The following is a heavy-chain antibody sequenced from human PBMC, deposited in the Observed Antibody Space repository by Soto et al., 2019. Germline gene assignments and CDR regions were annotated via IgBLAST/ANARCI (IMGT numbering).Heavy chain of an antibody. Sequence: SETLSLTCTVSGGSIVTSSYYWGWIRQPPGKGLEWLGHIYYSGNTYYHLSLKSRVTISVDTSRNQFSLRLSSVTAADTAVYYCARLPQEYNYYGMDVWGQGTTVTVSS. J-gene: IGHJ6*02. V-gene: IGHV4-39*01. CDR3: ARLPQEYNYYGMDV. CDR2: IYYSGNT. D-gene: IGHD1-1*01. CDR1: GGSIVTSSYY.